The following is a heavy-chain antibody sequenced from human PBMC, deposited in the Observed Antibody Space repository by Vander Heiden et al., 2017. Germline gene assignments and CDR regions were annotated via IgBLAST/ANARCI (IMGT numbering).Heavy chain of an antibody. J-gene: IGHJ4*02. CDR1: GFTFEDYT. Sequence: EVQLVESGGLVVQPGGALRIPCATYGFTFEDYTMHWVRQAPGKGLEWVSLISWDGGSTYYADSVKGRFTISRDNSKNSLYLQMNSLRTEDTALYYCAKDIRDDYYDSSGSGFDYWGQGTLVTVSS. V-gene: IGHV3-43*01. D-gene: IGHD3-22*01. CDR3: AKDIRDDYYDSSGSGFDY. CDR2: ISWDGGST.